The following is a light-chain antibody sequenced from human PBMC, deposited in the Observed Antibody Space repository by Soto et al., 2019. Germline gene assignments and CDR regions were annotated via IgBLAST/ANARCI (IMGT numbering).Light chain of an antibody. CDR3: QQYNSWPFT. Sequence: EIVMTQSPATLSVSPGERATLSCRASQSVSRINVAWYQQKPGQAPRLLIYGASTRATGIPGRFSGSGSGTEFTLTISSLQSEDFAVYYCQQYNSWPFTVGPGTKVDSK. V-gene: IGKV3-15*01. CDR2: GAS. CDR1: QSVSRIN. J-gene: IGKJ3*01.